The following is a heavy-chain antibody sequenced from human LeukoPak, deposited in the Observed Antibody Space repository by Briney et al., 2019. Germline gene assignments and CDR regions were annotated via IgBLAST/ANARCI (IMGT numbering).Heavy chain of an antibody. D-gene: IGHD2-15*01. J-gene: IGHJ5*02. CDR2: IYHSGST. Sequence: SQTLSLTCTVSGGSISSGGYYWSWIRQPPGKGLEWIGYIYHSGSTYYNPSLKSRVTISVDRSKNQFSLKLSSVTAADTAVYYCARSGGRTDNWFDPWGQGTLVTVSS. CDR1: GGSISSGGYY. CDR3: ARSGGRTDNWFDP. V-gene: IGHV4-30-2*01.